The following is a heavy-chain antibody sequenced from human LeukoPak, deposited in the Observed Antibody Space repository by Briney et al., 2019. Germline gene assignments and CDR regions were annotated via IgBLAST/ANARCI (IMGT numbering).Heavy chain of an antibody. J-gene: IGHJ4*02. Sequence: SETLSLTCSVSGYSISSAYYWGWIRQPPGKGLEWIGTMYHSGSTKYNPSLKSRVTISVDTSKNQFSLKLSSVTAADTAVYFCARGFRGDNFDYWGQGTLVTVSS. V-gene: IGHV4-38-2*02. D-gene: IGHD7-27*01. CDR3: ARGFRGDNFDY. CDR2: MYHSGST. CDR1: GYSISSAYY.